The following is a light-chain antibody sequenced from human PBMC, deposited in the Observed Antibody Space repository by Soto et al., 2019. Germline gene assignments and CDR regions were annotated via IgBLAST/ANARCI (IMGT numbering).Light chain of an antibody. CDR1: QDISNY. CDR2: DAS. J-gene: IGKJ3*01. Sequence: DIQMNQSPSSLSASVGDRVTITCQASQDISNYLNWYQQKQGKAPKLLIYDASNLETGVPSRFSGSGSGTDFTFTISSLQPEDIATYYCQQYDNLIFTFGPGTKVDIK. V-gene: IGKV1-33*01. CDR3: QQYDNLIFT.